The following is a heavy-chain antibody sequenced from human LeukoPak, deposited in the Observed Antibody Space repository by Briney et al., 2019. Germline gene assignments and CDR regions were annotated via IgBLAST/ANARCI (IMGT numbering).Heavy chain of an antibody. CDR1: GFTFSSYA. Sequence: GGSLRLSCAASGFTFSSYAMSWVRQAPGKGLEWVSAISGSGGGTYYADSVKGRFTISRDNSKNTLYLQMNSLRAEDTAVYYCAKSPRYSSSSGFDYWGQGTLVTVSS. CDR3: AKSPRYSSSSGFDY. J-gene: IGHJ4*02. CDR2: ISGSGGGT. V-gene: IGHV3-23*01. D-gene: IGHD6-6*01.